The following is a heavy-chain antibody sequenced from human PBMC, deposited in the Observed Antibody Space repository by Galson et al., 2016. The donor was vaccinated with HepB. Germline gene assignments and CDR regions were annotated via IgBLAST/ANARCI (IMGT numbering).Heavy chain of an antibody. Sequence: SLRLSCAASGFTFRTYAMSWVRQAPGKGLEWVAVISYDGSSQYYVDSVKGRFTISRDNSKNTLYLQMNSLRTEETAVYCCARRRGTGTIDYWGQGTLVTVSS. V-gene: IGHV3-30*03. CDR2: ISYDGSSQ. CDR3: ARRRGTGTIDY. D-gene: IGHD1-7*01. J-gene: IGHJ4*02. CDR1: GFTFRTYA.